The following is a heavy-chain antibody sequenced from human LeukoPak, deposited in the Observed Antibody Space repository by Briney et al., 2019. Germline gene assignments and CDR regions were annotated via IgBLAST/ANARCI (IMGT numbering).Heavy chain of an antibody. D-gene: IGHD5-18*01. CDR1: GGSISSYY. V-gene: IGHV4-59*08. CDR2: IYYSGST. Sequence: PSETLSLTCTVSGGSISSYYWSWIRQPPGKGLEWIGYIYYSGSTNYNPSLKSRVTISVDTSKNQFSLKLSSVTAADTAVYYCARQVAAMVNFDYWGLGTLVTVSS. CDR3: ARQVAAMVNFDY. J-gene: IGHJ4*02.